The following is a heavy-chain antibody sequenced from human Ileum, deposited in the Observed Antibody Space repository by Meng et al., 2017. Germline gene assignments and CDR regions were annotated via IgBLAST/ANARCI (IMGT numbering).Heavy chain of an antibody. Sequence: VQVQESGPGLVRPSETLSLSGTVSGGSVSTSDYQWGWIRQPPGKGLEWIGYAGTNYNPSLKSRVTISVDTSKRQFSLKLTSVTAADTAVYYCARDHWGSLDYWGQGILVTVSS. CDR1: GGSVSTSDYQ. V-gene: IGHV4-61*08. CDR2: AGT. D-gene: IGHD7-27*01. CDR3: ARDHWGSLDY. J-gene: IGHJ4*02.